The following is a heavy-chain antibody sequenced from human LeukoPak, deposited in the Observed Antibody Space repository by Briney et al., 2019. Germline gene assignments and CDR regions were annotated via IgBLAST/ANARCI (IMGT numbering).Heavy chain of an antibody. CDR3: ASPRGYCTNGVCDAFDS. V-gene: IGHV3-48*01. Sequence: GGSLRLSCAASGFTFSTYSMNWVRQAPGKGLEWVSYISSSSSTIYYADSVKGRFAISRDNAKNLLYLQMNSLRAEDTAVYYCASPRGYCTNGVCDAFDSWGQGTLVTVSS. J-gene: IGHJ4*02. D-gene: IGHD2-8*01. CDR2: ISSSSSTI. CDR1: GFTFSTYS.